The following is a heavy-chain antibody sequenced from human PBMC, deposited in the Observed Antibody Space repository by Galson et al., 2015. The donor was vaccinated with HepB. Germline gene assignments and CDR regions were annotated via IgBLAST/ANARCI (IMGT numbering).Heavy chain of an antibody. CDR2: IRSKAYGGTT. CDR3: TSQLSGSGWYVEIPYYFDY. J-gene: IGHJ4*02. CDR1: GFTFGDYA. D-gene: IGHD6-19*01. V-gene: IGHV3-49*04. Sequence: SLRLSCAASGFTFGDYAMSWVRQAPGKGLEWVGFIRSKAYGGTTEYAASVKGRFTISRDDSKSIAYLQMNSLKTEDTAVYYCTSQLSGSGWYVEIPYYFDYWGQGTLVTVSS.